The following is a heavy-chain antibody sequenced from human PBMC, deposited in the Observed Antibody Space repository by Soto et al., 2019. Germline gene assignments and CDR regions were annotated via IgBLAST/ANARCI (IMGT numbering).Heavy chain of an antibody. CDR3: ASLPRGGYDFADSSGYYVDY. J-gene: IGHJ4*02. V-gene: IGHV4-39*07. CDR1: GGSISSSSYY. D-gene: IGHD3-22*01. Sequence: SETLSLTCTVSGGSISSSSYYWGWIRQPPGKGLEWIGSIYYSGSTYYNPSLKSRVTISVDTSKNQFSLKLSSVTAADTAVYYCASLPRGGYDFADSSGYYVDYWGQGTLVTVSS. CDR2: IYYSGST.